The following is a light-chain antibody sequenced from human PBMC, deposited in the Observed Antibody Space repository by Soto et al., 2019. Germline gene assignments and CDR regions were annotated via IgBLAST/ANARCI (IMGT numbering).Light chain of an antibody. V-gene: IGKV3-15*01. CDR1: QIVSSN. CDR3: QQYNSWPRT. CDR2: AAS. J-gene: IGKJ1*01. Sequence: IVMTQSPATLSVSPGERATLSCRASQIVSSNLAWYQQKPGQAPRLLIYAASTRATGIPARFSGSGSETEFTLTISSLQSEDFAVYYCQQYNSWPRTFGQGTKVDI.